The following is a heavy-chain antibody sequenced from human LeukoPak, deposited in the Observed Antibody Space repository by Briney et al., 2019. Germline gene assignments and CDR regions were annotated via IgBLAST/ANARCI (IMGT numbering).Heavy chain of an antibody. CDR1: GYTFTGYY. CDR2: INPNSGGT. J-gene: IGHJ4*02. V-gene: IGHV1-2*06. CDR3: ARGGGYYCDSSGYYY. Sequence: ASVKVSCKASGYTFTGYYMHWVRQAPGQGLEWMGRINPNSGGTNYAQKFQGRVTMTRDTSISTAYMELSRLRSDDTAVYYCARGGGYYCDSSGYYYWGQGTLVTVSS. D-gene: IGHD3-22*01.